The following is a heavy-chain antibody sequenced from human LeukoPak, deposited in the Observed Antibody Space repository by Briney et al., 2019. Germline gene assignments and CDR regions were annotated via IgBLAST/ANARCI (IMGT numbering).Heavy chain of an antibody. J-gene: IGHJ4*02. CDR2: IYSSGNT. CDR3: SKSREYSGYDQKRPFGY. Sequence: PSETLSLTCTVSGGSISSSSYYWGWIRQPPGKGLEWIGSIYSSGNTYYNPSLKSRVTISVDTSKNQFSLKLSSVTAADTAVYYCSKSREYSGYDQKRPFGYWGQGTLVTVSS. CDR1: GGSISSSSYY. D-gene: IGHD5-12*01. V-gene: IGHV4-39*01.